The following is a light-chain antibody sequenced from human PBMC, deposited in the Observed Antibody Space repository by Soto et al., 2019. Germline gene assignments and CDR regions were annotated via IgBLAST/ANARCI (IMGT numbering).Light chain of an antibody. V-gene: IGLV1-44*01. CDR3: ATWDGSRNGYV. CDR2: DND. CDR1: SSNIGSKT. Sequence: VLTQPPSASGTPGQRVTISASGSSSNIGSKTVSWYQQLPGTAPKLLIYDNDERPSGVPDRFSGSKSGTSASLAISGLQSEDEGEYYCATWDGSRNGYVFGPGTKVTVL. J-gene: IGLJ1*01.